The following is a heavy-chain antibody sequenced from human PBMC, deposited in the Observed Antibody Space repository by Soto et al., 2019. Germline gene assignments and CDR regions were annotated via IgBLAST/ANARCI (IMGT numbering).Heavy chain of an antibody. Sequence: EVQLLESGGGLAQPGGSLRLSCAASGFTFSSYAMSWVRQAPGKGLEWVSAISGSGGSTYYADSVKGRFTISRDNSKNTLYLQMNSLIAEDTAVYYCAKGASGYYYYGMDVWGQGTTVTVSS. CDR2: ISGSGGST. CDR3: AKGASGYYYYGMDV. V-gene: IGHV3-23*01. CDR1: GFTFSSYA. J-gene: IGHJ6*02. D-gene: IGHD3-10*01.